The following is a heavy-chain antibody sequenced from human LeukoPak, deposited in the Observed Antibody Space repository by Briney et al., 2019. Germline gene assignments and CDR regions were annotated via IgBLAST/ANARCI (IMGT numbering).Heavy chain of an antibody. J-gene: IGHJ6*02. CDR1: GGSISSSSYY. D-gene: IGHD3-10*01. CDR2: IYYSGST. V-gene: IGHV4-39*07. Sequence: PSETLSLTCTVSGGSISSSSYYWGWIRQPPGKGLEWIGSIYYSGSTNYNPSLKSRVTISVDTSKNQFSLKLSSVTAADTAVYYCARLSGSGEFMDVWGQGTTVTVSS. CDR3: ARLSGSGEFMDV.